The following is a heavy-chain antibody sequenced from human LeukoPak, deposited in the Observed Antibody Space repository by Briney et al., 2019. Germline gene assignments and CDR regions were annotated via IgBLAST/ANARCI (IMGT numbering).Heavy chain of an antibody. CDR2: IKQDGSEK. Sequence: GGSLRLSCAASGFTFSSYWTSWVRQAPGKGLEWVANIKQDGSEKYYVDSVKGRFTISRDNAENALYLQMNSLRAEDTAVYYCVRDGCSGGDCYSFWFDPWGQGTLVTVSS. CDR3: VRDGCSGGDCYSFWFDP. J-gene: IGHJ5*02. D-gene: IGHD2-15*01. CDR1: GFTFSSYW. V-gene: IGHV3-7*01.